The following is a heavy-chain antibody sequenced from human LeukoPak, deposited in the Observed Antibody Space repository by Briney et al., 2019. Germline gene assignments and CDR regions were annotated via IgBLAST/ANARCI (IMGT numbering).Heavy chain of an antibody. D-gene: IGHD5-18*01. CDR2: IIPILGIA. CDR3: ARERRIQLWLQDY. Sequence: ASVKVSCKASGGTFSSYAISWVRQAPGQGLEWMGRIIPILGIANYAQKFRGRVTITADKSTSTAYMELSSLRSEDTAVYYCARERRIQLWLQDYWGQGTLVTVSS. CDR1: GGTFSSYA. J-gene: IGHJ4*02. V-gene: IGHV1-69*04.